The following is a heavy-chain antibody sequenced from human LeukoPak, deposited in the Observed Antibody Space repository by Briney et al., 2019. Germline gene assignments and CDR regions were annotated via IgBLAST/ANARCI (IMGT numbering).Heavy chain of an antibody. CDR1: GGSISSYY. J-gene: IGHJ3*02. D-gene: IGHD4-23*01. CDR3: ASIFYGGNSIYHDAFDI. V-gene: IGHV4-59*01. CDR2: IYYSGST. Sequence: PSETLSLTCTVSGGSISSYYWSWIRQPPGKGLEWIGYIYYSGSTNYNPSLKSRVTISVDTSKNQFSLKLSSVTAADTAAYYCASIFYGGNSIYHDAFDIWGQGTMVTVSS.